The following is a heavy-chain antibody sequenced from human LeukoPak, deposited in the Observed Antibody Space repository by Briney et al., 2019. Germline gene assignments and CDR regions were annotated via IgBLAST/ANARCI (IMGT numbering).Heavy chain of an antibody. Sequence: PGGSLRLSCAASRFTFSNYYMTWVRQAPGKGLEWVANIKKDGSEKYYVKSVKGRFTISRDNSKNTLYLQMNSLRAEDTAVYYCAPYSGYAWAGLVNWGQGTLVTVSS. D-gene: IGHD5-12*01. CDR1: RFTFSNYY. CDR2: IKKDGSEK. J-gene: IGHJ4*02. V-gene: IGHV3-7*01. CDR3: APYSGYAWAGLVN.